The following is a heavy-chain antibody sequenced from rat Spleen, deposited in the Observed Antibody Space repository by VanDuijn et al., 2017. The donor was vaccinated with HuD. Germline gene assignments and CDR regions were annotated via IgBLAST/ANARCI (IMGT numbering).Heavy chain of an antibody. CDR1: GFSLSYYG. V-gene: IGHV2-4*01. D-gene: IGHD1-11*01. CDR3: ARESTLGGILDY. J-gene: IGHJ2*01. CDR2: IWRGGST. Sequence: QVQLKESGPGLVQPSQTLSLTCTVSGFSLSYYGVIWVRQPPGKGLEWRGAIWRGGSTDYNSALKSRLSISRDTSKSQVFLKMNSLQTEDTATYYCARESTLGGILDYWGQGVMVTVSS.